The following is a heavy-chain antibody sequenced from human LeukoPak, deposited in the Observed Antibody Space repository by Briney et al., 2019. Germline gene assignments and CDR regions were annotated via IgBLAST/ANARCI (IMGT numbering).Heavy chain of an antibody. V-gene: IGHV3-7*01. D-gene: IGHD1-1*01. Sequence: PGGSLRLSCAASGLTFSTYWMSWVRQAPGKGLEWVANIKQDGSAKYYVDSVKGRFTISRDNAKNSLYLQMNSLRAEDTVVYYCARDNNYAYNWFDPWGQGTLVTVSS. J-gene: IGHJ5*02. CDR1: GLTFSTYW. CDR3: ARDNNYAYNWFDP. CDR2: IKQDGSAK.